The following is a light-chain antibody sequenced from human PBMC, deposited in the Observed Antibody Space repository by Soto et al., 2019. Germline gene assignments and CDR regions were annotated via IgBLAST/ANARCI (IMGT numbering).Light chain of an antibody. CDR3: CSYTTSTTL. J-gene: IGLJ1*01. CDR1: SSDIGASTY. Sequence: QSALTQPASVSGSPGQSITISCTGTSSDIGASTYVSWYQHHPGKAPKLLISEVTNRPSGVPSRFSGSKSANTASLTISGLQAEDEAIYYCCSYTTSTTLFGTGTKVTVL. CDR2: EVT. V-gene: IGLV2-14*01.